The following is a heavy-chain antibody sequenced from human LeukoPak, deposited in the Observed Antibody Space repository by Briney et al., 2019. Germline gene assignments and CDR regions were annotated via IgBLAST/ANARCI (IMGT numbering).Heavy chain of an antibody. Sequence: GGSLRLSCAASGFTFSSYSMNWVRQAPGRGLEWVSSISLSSTYIFYADSVKGRFIVSRDNAKNSLYLQMNSLRAEDTAVYYCARDHEEGNYGMDVWGQGTTVTVS. J-gene: IGHJ6*02. V-gene: IGHV3-21*01. CDR3: ARDHEEGNYGMDV. CDR1: GFTFSSYS. D-gene: IGHD3-10*01. CDR2: ISLSSTYI.